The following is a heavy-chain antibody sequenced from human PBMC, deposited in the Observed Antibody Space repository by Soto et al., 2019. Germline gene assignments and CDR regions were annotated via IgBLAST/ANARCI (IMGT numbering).Heavy chain of an antibody. CDR3: ATDYGSNWRL. V-gene: IGHV1-3*01. J-gene: IGHJ4*02. CDR1: GFVSTNYN. D-gene: IGHD3-10*01. Sequence: QVQLVQSEAEVRKPGASVKVSCKASGFVSTNYNFHWVRQAPGQSLEWMGRINAANGNTQYSQNFQGRVTFTSDASASTAFMELTNLRFEDKAMYYCATDYGSNWRLWGQGTLVSVSS. CDR2: INAANGNT.